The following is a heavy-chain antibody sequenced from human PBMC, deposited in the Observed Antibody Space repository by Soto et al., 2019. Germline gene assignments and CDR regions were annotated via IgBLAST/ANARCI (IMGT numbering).Heavy chain of an antibody. D-gene: IGHD2-21*02. V-gene: IGHV4-30-4*01. CDR1: GGSISSGDYY. Sequence: PSETLSLTCTVSGGSISSGDYYWSWIRQPPGKGLEWIGYIYYSGSTYYNPSLKSRVTISVDTSKNQFSLKLSSVTAADTAVYYCASSYCGGDCYVPAIAFDIWGQGTMVTVSS. CDR3: ASSYCGGDCYVPAIAFDI. J-gene: IGHJ3*02. CDR2: IYYSGST.